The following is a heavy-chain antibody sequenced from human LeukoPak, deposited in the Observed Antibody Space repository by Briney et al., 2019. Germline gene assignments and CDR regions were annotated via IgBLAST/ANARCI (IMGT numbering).Heavy chain of an antibody. CDR1: GGSISSGGYY. Sequence: SETLSLTCTDSGGSISSGGYYWSWIRQHPGKGLEWIGYIYYSGSTYYNPSLKSRVTISVDTSKNQFSLKLSSVTAADTAVYYCARRRVGYCSSTSCYTGTFDYWGQGTLVTVSS. J-gene: IGHJ4*02. V-gene: IGHV4-31*03. CDR2: IYYSGST. CDR3: ARRRVGYCSSTSCYTGTFDY. D-gene: IGHD2-2*02.